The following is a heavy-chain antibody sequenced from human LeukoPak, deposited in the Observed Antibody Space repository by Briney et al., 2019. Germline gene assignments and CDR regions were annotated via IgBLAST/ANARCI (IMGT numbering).Heavy chain of an antibody. CDR3: AKRPPLYYYDSSGYDNFAFDI. Sequence: GGTLRLSCAASGFSFRSYGMSWVRQAPGKGLEWVSAISGGGDRTLYADSVKGRLTISRDNPKNTLYLQMSSLRAEDTAVYYCAKRPPLYYYDSSGYDNFAFDIWGQGTMVTVSS. D-gene: IGHD3-22*01. V-gene: IGHV3-23*01. J-gene: IGHJ3*02. CDR1: GFSFRSYG. CDR2: ISGGGDRT.